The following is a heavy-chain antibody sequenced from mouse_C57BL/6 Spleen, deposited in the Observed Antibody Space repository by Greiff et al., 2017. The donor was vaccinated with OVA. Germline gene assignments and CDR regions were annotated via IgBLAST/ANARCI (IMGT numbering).Heavy chain of an antibody. V-gene: IGHV5-4*01. CDR1: GFTFSSYA. D-gene: IGHD2-3*01. Sequence: EVKLVESGGGLVKPGGSLKLSCAASGFTFSSYAMSWVRKTPEKRLEWVATISDGGSYTYYPDNVKGRFTISRDNAKNNLYLQMSHLKSEDTAMYYCARDDGYYYFDYWGQGTTLTVSS. CDR3: ARDDGYYYFDY. J-gene: IGHJ2*01. CDR2: ISDGGSYT.